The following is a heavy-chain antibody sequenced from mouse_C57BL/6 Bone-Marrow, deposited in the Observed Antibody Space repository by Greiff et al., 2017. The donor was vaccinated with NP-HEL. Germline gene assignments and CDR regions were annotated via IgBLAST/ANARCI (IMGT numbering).Heavy chain of an antibody. CDR1: GFTFSSYA. D-gene: IGHD2-4*01. CDR2: ISSGGDYI. Sequence: EVKLMESGEGLVKPGGSLKLSCAASGFTFSSYAMSWVRQTPEKRLEWVAYISSGGDYIYYADTVKGRFTISRDNARNTLYLQMSSLKSEDTAMYYCTREGFDYPFAYWGQGTLVTVSA. CDR3: TREGFDYPFAY. J-gene: IGHJ3*01. V-gene: IGHV5-9-1*02.